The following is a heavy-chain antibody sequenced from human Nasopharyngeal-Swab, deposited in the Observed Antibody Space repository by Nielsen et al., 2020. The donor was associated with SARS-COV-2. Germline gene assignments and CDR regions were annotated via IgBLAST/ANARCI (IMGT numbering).Heavy chain of an antibody. CDR2: IYYSGST. D-gene: IGHD3-22*01. CDR3: AREGPDYYDSSGYYNWFDP. Sequence: SETLSLTCTVSGGSISSYYWSWIRQPPGKGLEWIGYIYYSGSTYYNPSLKSRVTISVDTSKNQFSLKLSSVTAADTAVYYCAREGPDYYDSSGYYNWFDPWGQGTLVTVSS. CDR1: GGSISSYY. J-gene: IGHJ5*02. V-gene: IGHV4-59*06.